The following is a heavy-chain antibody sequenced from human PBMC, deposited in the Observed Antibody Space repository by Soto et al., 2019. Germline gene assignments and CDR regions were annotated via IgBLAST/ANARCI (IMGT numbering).Heavy chain of an antibody. J-gene: IGHJ4*02. D-gene: IGHD6-6*01. V-gene: IGHV5-51*01. Sequence: PGESLKISCKGSGYTLTNYWIAWVRQMPGKGLEWMGIIYPSDSETRYSPSFQGQVTISADRSIDTAYLQWSSLKDSDTAMYYCATWQLVRKYYFDFWRQGTLVTVSS. CDR3: ATWQLVRKYYFDF. CDR2: IYPSDSET. CDR1: GYTLTNYW.